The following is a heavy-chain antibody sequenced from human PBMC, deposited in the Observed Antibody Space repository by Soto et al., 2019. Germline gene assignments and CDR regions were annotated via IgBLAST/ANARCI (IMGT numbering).Heavy chain of an antibody. Sequence: PGGSLRLSCAASGFTFDDYAMHWVRQAPGKGLEWVSGISWNSGSIGYADSVKGRFTISRDNAKNSLYLQMNSLRAEDTALYYCAKSDYSNSQYYYYYYGMDVWGQGTTVTVSS. V-gene: IGHV3-9*01. CDR3: AKSDYSNSQYYYYYYGMDV. J-gene: IGHJ6*02. D-gene: IGHD4-4*01. CDR1: GFTFDDYA. CDR2: ISWNSGSI.